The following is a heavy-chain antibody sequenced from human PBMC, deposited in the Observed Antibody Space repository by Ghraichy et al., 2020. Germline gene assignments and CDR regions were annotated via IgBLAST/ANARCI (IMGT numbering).Heavy chain of an antibody. CDR3: ARDTDGTFDY. Sequence: SQTLSLTCAVYGGSFSGHFWTWIRQPPGKGLEWIGEIIHSGTTNYNPSLKSRVTISLDTSKNQFSLKLTSVTAADTAVYYCARDTDGTFDYWGQGTLVTVSS. CDR1: GGSFSGHF. D-gene: IGHD1-14*01. CDR2: IIHSGTT. V-gene: IGHV4-34*12. J-gene: IGHJ4*02.